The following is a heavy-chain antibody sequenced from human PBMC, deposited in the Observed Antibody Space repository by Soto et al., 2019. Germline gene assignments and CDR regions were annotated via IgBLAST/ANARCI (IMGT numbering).Heavy chain of an antibody. D-gene: IGHD3-10*01. J-gene: IGHJ4*02. CDR3: VHAIKGSGSYYKGYFFAS. CDR1: GFTLNTSGVR. Sequence: QITLEESGPTLLKPTQTLTLTCTFSGFTLNTSGVRVDWIRQPPGKALEGLALIYWDGDKRYSPTLKSRLTITKDPSNTQVVRSLTNMDPADTATYYCVHAIKGSGSYYKGYFFASWGQGTLVTVSS. V-gene: IGHV2-5*02. CDR2: IYWDGDK.